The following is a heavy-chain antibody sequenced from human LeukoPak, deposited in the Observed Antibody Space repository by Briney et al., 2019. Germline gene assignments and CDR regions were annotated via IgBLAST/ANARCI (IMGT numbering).Heavy chain of an antibody. Sequence: PGGSLRLSCVASGLAVGSNMSWVRQAPGKGLEWVSLIYSGGAIRYADSVKGRFTISRDSSKNTLFLQMNDLTVEDTARYYCARRPGNWGQGILVTVSS. D-gene: IGHD1-14*01. CDR2: IYSGGAI. CDR1: GLAVGSN. J-gene: IGHJ4*02. V-gene: IGHV3-53*01. CDR3: ARRPGN.